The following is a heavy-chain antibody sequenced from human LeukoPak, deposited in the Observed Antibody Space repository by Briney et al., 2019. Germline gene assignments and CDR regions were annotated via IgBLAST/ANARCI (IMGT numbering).Heavy chain of an antibody. J-gene: IGHJ4*02. CDR1: RFTFSDYY. D-gene: IGHD4-17*01. V-gene: IGHV3-11*04. CDR2: ISSSGSTI. Sequence: GGSLRLSCAASRFTFSDYYMSWIRQAPGKGLEWVSYISSSGSTIYYADSVRGRFTISRDNAKNSLYLQMNSLRAEDTAVYYCASEGDYVRRVDYWGQGTLVTVSS. CDR3: ASEGDYVRRVDY.